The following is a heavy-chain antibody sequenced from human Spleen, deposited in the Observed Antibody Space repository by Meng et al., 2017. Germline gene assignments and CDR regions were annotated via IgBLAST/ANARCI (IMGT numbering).Heavy chain of an antibody. V-gene: IGHV4-34*01. D-gene: IGHD4-11*01. J-gene: IGHJ4*02. CDR3: ARGPTTMAHDFDY. Sequence: QVQVQLVDAVLLTASVTLSLALVVSVGSFSDSCGSLIPQPPGKGLEWIVEINLSGSTNYNPSLERRATISVDPSQNNLSLKLSSVTAADSAVYYCARGPTTMAHDFDYWGQGTLVTVSS. CDR1: VGSFSDSC. CDR2: INLSGST.